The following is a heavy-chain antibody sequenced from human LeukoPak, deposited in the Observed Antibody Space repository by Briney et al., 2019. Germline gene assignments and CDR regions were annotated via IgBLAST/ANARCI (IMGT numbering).Heavy chain of an antibody. D-gene: IGHD1-1*01. V-gene: IGHV4-59*01. J-gene: IGHJ6*02. Sequence: SETLSLTCTVSGGSISYYYWSWIRHPPGKGLEWIGYIYYSGSTDYNPSLKSRVTISIDTSNNHFSLKLTSVTAADTAVYYCARDGKISPYSGMDVWGQGTTVTVSS. CDR2: IYYSGST. CDR3: ARDGKISPYSGMDV. CDR1: GGSISYYY.